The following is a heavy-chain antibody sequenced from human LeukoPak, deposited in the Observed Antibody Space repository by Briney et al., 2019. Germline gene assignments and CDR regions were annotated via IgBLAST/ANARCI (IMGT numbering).Heavy chain of an antibody. J-gene: IGHJ4*02. CDR3: VRTCGYSYASCG. Sequence: SGGSLRLSCAASGFTFDDYAMHWVRQPPGKGLEWIGYIYYSGSTNYNPSLKSRVTVSIDTSKNQFSLKLSSVTAADTAVYYCVRTCGYSYASCGWGQGTLVTVSS. CDR1: GFTFDDYA. V-gene: IGHV4-59*01. D-gene: IGHD5-18*01. CDR2: IYYSGST.